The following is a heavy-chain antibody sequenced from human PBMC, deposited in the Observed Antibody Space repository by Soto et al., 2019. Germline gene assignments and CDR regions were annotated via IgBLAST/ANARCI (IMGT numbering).Heavy chain of an antibody. D-gene: IGHD6-6*01. V-gene: IGHV3-21*01. CDR2: ISSSSSYI. CDR1: GFTFSSYS. Sequence: EVQLVESGGGLVKPGGSLRLSCAASGFTFSSYSMNWVRQAPGKGLEWVSSISSSSSYIYYADSVKGRFTISRDNATNSLYLQMNSLRAEDTAVYYCARDLYSSSARYFDYWGQGTLVTVSS. CDR3: ARDLYSSSARYFDY. J-gene: IGHJ4*02.